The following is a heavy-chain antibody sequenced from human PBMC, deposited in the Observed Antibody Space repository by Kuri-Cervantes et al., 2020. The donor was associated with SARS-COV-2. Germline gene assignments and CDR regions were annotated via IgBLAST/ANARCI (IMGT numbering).Heavy chain of an antibody. CDR1: GFTFSSYA. CDR2: ISSSSSTI. J-gene: IGHJ4*02. V-gene: IGHV3-48*01. Sequence: GGSLRLSCAASGFTFSSYAMHWVRQAPGKGLEWVSYISSSSSTIYYADSVKGRFTISRDNAKNSLYLQMNSLRAEDTAVYYCARVRLGSDYWGQGTLVTVSS. D-gene: IGHD3-9*01. CDR3: ARVRLGSDY.